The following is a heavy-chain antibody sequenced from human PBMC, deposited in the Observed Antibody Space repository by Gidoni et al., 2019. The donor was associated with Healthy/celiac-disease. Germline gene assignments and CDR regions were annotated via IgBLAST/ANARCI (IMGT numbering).Heavy chain of an antibody. Sequence: QVQLQQWGAGLLKPSETLSLTCAVYGGSFRGYHWGWIRQPPGKGLEWIGEINHSGSTNYNPSLKSRVTISVDTSKNQFSLKLSSVTAADTAVYYCARGRVAARLSYYYYGMDVWGQGTTVTVSS. CDR3: ARGRVAARLSYYYYGMDV. CDR2: INHSGST. D-gene: IGHD6-6*01. J-gene: IGHJ6*02. V-gene: IGHV4-34*01. CDR1: GGSFRGYH.